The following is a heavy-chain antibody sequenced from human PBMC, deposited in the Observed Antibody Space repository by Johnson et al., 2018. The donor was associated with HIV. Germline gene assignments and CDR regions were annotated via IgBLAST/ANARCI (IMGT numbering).Heavy chain of an antibody. Sequence: QVQLVESGGGVVQPGRSLRLSCAASGFTFSSYAMHWVRQAPGKGLEWVAVISYDGSNKYYADSVKGRFTISRDNSKNTLYLQMNSLRAEDTDVYYCARDPGIVVVTAMTGDAFDIWGQGTMVTVSS. CDR3: ARDPGIVVVTAMTGDAFDI. V-gene: IGHV3-30-3*01. J-gene: IGHJ3*02. D-gene: IGHD2-21*02. CDR2: ISYDGSNK. CDR1: GFTFSSYA.